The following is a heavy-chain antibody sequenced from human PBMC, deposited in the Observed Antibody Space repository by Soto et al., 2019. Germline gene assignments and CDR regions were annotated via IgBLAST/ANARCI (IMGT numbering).Heavy chain of an antibody. CDR2: ISAYNGNT. CDR1: GYTFTSYG. J-gene: IGHJ6*02. CDR3: AREAITMVRGVTTSGYGMDV. D-gene: IGHD3-10*01. V-gene: IGHV1-18*01. Sequence: ASVKVSCKASGYTFTSYGISWVRQAPGQGLEWMGWISAYNGNTNYAQKLQGRVTMTTDTSTSTAYMELRSLRSDDTAVYYCAREAITMVRGVTTSGYGMDVWGQGTTVTVSS.